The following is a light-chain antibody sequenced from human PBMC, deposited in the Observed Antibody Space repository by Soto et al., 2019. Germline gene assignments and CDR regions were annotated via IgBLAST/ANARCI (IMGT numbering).Light chain of an antibody. V-gene: IGKV3-20*01. Sequence: EIVLKQSPDTLSLSPGERATLSCRASQSVKNNYLAWYQQKPGQPPRFLIYDASSRATGIPDRFSGSGSGTDFTLTISRLEPEDCAVYYCQQYGSPPLTFGGGTKVDIK. CDR3: QQYGSPPLT. J-gene: IGKJ4*01. CDR1: QSVKNNY. CDR2: DAS.